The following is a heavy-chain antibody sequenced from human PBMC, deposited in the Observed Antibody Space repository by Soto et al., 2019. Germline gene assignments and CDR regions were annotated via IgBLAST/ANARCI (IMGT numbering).Heavy chain of an antibody. CDR2: ISAYNGNT. D-gene: IGHD1-1*01. V-gene: IGHV1-18*01. CDR3: AREDLDWNDVYSFDY. CDR1: GYTFTSYG. J-gene: IGHJ4*02. Sequence: QVQLVQSGAEVKKPGASVKVSCKASGYTFTSYGISWVRQAPGQGLEGMGWISAYNGNTNYAQKLQGRVTMTTDTSTSTAYMELRSLRSDDTAVYYCAREDLDWNDVYSFDYWGQGTLVTVSS.